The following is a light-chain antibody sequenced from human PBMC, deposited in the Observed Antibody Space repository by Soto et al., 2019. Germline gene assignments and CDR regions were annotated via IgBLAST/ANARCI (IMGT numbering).Light chain of an antibody. J-gene: IGLJ3*02. CDR2: DVS. CDR3: CSYAGTSLWV. Sequence: QSALTQPRPVSGSPGQSVTISCTGTSSDVGGYNYVSWYQQHPGKAPKLVIYDVSKRPSGVPDRFSGSKSGNTASLTISGLQAEDEADYYCCSYAGTSLWVFGGGTKLTVL. V-gene: IGLV2-11*01. CDR1: SSDVGGYNY.